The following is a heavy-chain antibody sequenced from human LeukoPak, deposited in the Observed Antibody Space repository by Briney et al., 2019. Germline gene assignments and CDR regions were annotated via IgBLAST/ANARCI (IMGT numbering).Heavy chain of an antibody. J-gene: IGHJ4*02. D-gene: IGHD6-19*01. Sequence: GGSLRLSCAASGFTFSNAWMSWVRQAPGKGLEWVSGITASGNTAFYADSVKGRFTISRDNSKDTLYLQMRSLRAEDTAVYYCAKVIRSSGWYVDSWGQGTLVTVSS. CDR1: GFTFSNAW. CDR3: AKVIRSSGWYVDS. CDR2: ITASGNTA. V-gene: IGHV3-23*01.